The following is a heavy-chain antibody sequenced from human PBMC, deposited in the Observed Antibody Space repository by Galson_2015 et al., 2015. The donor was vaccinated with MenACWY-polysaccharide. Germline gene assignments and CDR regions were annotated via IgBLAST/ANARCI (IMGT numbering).Heavy chain of an antibody. D-gene: IGHD3-10*02. V-gene: IGHV3-30*18. J-gene: IGHJ6*02. Sequence: SLRLSCAASGFTSSSFDFSDYALPWVRQAPGKGLEWVAVISYDGSNKYYADSVKGRFTIARDDSKNTVYLQMHSLRAEDTAVYYCAKARPPRVLTKFNYGMDVCGEGTTLAVPS. CDR3: AKARPPRVLTKFNYGMDV. CDR2: ISYDGSNK. CDR1: GFTSSSFD.